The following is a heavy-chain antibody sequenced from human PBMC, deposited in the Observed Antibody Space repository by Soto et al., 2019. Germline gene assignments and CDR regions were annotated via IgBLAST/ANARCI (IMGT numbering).Heavy chain of an antibody. CDR2: INPSGGST. J-gene: IGHJ6*02. V-gene: IGHV1-46*01. CDR3: ARDVVLRFLAWRAPGMDV. Sequence: ASVKVSCKASGYTFTSYYMPWVRQAPGQGLEWMGIINPSGGSTSYAQKFQGRVTMTRDTSTSTVYMELSSLRSEDTAVYYCARDVVLRFLAWRAPGMDVWGQRTTVTVSS. CDR1: GYTFTSYY. D-gene: IGHD3-3*01.